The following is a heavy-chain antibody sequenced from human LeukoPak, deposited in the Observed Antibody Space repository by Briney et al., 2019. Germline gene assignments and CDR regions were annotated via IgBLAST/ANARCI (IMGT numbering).Heavy chain of an antibody. CDR3: AKDGQVGAIGYFDY. Sequence: GGSLRLSCAASGFIFSTYGMHWVRQAPGKGLEWVAVVWSGGNNKYYSDSVKGRFTISRDNSKNSLYLQMNSLRAEDTAVYYCAKDGQVGAIGYFDYRGQGTLVTVSS. CDR2: VWSGGNNK. J-gene: IGHJ4*02. CDR1: GFIFSTYG. V-gene: IGHV3-33*06. D-gene: IGHD1-26*01.